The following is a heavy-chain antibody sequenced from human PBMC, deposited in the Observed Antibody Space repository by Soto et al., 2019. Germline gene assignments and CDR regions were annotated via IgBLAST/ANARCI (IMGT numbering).Heavy chain of an antibody. CDR2: IDPSSGTT. V-gene: IGHV1-46*01. Sequence: ASVKLTCKPSGYGFTNFYVHWVRQAHGQWLEWMGIIDPSSGTTSYTQKFQGRVTMTRDTSMSTVYMELSSLRSEDTAVYYCARGAVVVPNGLIAGMDVWGLGTTVTVSS. J-gene: IGHJ6*02. CDR1: GYGFTNFY. D-gene: IGHD2-15*01. CDR3: ARGAVVVPNGLIAGMDV.